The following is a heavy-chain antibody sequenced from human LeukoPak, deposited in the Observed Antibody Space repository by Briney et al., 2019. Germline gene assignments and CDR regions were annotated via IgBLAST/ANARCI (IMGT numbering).Heavy chain of an antibody. CDR2: IHLGGST. V-gene: IGHV4-39*02. CDR1: GGSISTSTYY. CDR3: ARDRTASQFDI. J-gene: IGHJ3*02. Sequence: SETLSLTCTVSGGSISTSTYYWGWVRQPPGKGLEWIGTIHLGGSTSYNPSLKSRVTISLDTSKNQFSLKVNSVTAADTGVYYCARDRTASQFDIWGQGTMVTVSS.